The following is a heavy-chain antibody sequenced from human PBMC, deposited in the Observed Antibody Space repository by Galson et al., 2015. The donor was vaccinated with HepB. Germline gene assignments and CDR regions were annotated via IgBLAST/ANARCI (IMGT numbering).Heavy chain of an antibody. V-gene: IGHV1-69*13. CDR3: ARVSLGVNWNLFDY. Sequence: SVKVSCKASGGTFSSYAISWVRQAPGQGLEWMGGIIPIFGTANYAQKFQGRVTITADEPTSTAYMELSSLRSEDTAVYYCARVSLGVNWNLFDYWGQGTLVTVSS. CDR1: GGTFSSYA. CDR2: IIPIFGTA. D-gene: IGHD1-1*01. J-gene: IGHJ4*02.